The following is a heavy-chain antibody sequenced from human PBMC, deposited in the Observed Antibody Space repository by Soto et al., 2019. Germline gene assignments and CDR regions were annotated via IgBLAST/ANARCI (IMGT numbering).Heavy chain of an antibody. V-gene: IGHV4-34*01. Sequence: QVQLQQWGAGLLKPSETLSLTCAIYGGSFSGYYWSWIRQPPGMGLEGIGEVDQSGSTNYNPSLKIRVTISGDTSKNQFSLKLNSVTAADTAVYYCARDRQRGYCTGGSCYSYFDYWGQGALVIVSS. CDR1: GGSFSGYY. CDR3: ARDRQRGYCTGGSCYSYFDY. J-gene: IGHJ4*02. D-gene: IGHD2-15*01. CDR2: VDQSGST.